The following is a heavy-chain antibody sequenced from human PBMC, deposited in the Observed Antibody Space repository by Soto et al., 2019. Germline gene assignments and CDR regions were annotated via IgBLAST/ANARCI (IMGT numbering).Heavy chain of an antibody. J-gene: IGHJ4*02. D-gene: IGHD2-8*02. V-gene: IGHV1-8*01. Sequence: QVQLVQSGAEVKKPGASVRVSCKASGYSFTSFDINWVRQASGQGLEWVGWMNPNTGDTVFVQNFQGRASMTRNTSLSTAFMEVSGLKVEDTAVYYCARGRGGATGGRLDYWGQVTPVIVSS. CDR3: ARGRGGATGGRLDY. CDR2: MNPNTGDT. CDR1: GYSFTSFD.